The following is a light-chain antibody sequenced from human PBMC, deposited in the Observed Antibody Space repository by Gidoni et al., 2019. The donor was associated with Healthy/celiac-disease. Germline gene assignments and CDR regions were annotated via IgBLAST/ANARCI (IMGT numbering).Light chain of an antibody. CDR1: SSNIGSNT. CDR2: SNN. Sequence: QSVLTQPPSASGPPGQRVTISCSGSSSNIGSNTVNWYQQPPGTAPKLLIYSNNQRPPRVPDRFSGSKSGTSASLAISGLQSEDEADYYCAAWDDSLNGWVFGGGTKLTVL. V-gene: IGLV1-44*01. J-gene: IGLJ3*02. CDR3: AAWDDSLNGWV.